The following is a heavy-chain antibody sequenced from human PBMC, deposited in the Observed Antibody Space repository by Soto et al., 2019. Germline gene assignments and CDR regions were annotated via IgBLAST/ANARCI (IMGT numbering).Heavy chain of an antibody. CDR1: GYSFTSYW. CDR2: IYPGDSDT. J-gene: IGHJ6*02. CDR3: ARQRGYCSSTSCSTAYYYGMDV. V-gene: IGHV5-51*01. D-gene: IGHD2-2*01. Sequence: PGESLKISCKGSGYSFTSYWIGWVRQMPGKGLEWMGIIYPGDSDTRYSPSFQGQVTISADKSISTAYLQWSSLKASDTAMYYCARQRGYCSSTSCSTAYYYGMDVWGQGTRVTVSS.